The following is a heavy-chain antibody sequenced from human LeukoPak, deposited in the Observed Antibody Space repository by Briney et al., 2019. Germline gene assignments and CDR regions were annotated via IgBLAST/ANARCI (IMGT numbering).Heavy chain of an antibody. Sequence: PSETLSLTCTASGGSISSYYWSWIRQPPGKGLEWIGYIYYSGSTNYNPSLKSRVTISVDTSKNQFSLKLSSVTAADTAVYYCARGWQLSFDYWGQGTLVTVSS. CDR1: GGSISSYY. V-gene: IGHV4-59*01. CDR2: IYYSGST. D-gene: IGHD6-13*01. CDR3: ARGWQLSFDY. J-gene: IGHJ4*02.